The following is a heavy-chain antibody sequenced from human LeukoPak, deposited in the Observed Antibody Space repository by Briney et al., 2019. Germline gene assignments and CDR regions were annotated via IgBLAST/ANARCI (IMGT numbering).Heavy chain of an antibody. J-gene: IGHJ6*03. CDR2: IYYSGST. CDR3: ARQPHRPRSWRHYYYMDV. V-gene: IGHV4-39*01. CDR1: GGSISSSSYY. Sequence: SETLSLTCTVSGGSISSSSYYWGWIRQPPGKGLEWIGSIYYSGSTNYNPSLKSRVTISVDTSKNQFSLKLSSVTAADTAVYYCARQPHRPRSWRHYYYMDVWGKGTTVTVSS.